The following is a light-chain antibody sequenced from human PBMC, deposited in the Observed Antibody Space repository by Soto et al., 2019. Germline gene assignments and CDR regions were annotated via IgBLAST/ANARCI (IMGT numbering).Light chain of an antibody. CDR3: HQYDSWT. CDR2: GAS. J-gene: IGKJ1*01. Sequence: EIVLTQSPGTLSLSPGERATLSCRASQSFNSIYLAWYQQKPGQAPRLLIYGASSRATGIPDRFSGSGSGTDFTLTISRLEPEDFTVYYCHQYDSWTFDQGTKVDIK. V-gene: IGKV3-20*01. CDR1: QSFNSIY.